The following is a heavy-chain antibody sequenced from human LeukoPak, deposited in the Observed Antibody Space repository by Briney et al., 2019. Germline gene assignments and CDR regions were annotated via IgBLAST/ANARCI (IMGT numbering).Heavy chain of an antibody. CDR2: ISPSVGGT. D-gene: IGHD3-10*01. V-gene: IGHV1-46*03. J-gene: IGHJ4*02. CDR1: GYGFTSYY. Sequence: ASVKVSCKAFGYGFTSYYIHWVRQAPGQGLEWMGIISPSVGGTTSARKFQGRVTMTRDTSTSTVYMELSSLRSEDTAVYYCARHGSGRYYPAEGRVDYWGQGTLVTVSS. CDR3: ARHGSGRYYPAEGRVDY.